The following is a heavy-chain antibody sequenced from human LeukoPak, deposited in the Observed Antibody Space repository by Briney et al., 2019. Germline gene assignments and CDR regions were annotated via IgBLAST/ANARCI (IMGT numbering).Heavy chain of an antibody. D-gene: IGHD6-13*01. CDR1: GFTFSSYG. J-gene: IGHJ4*02. V-gene: IGHV3-30*02. CDR3: AKDKYSSTSIDW. Sequence: GGSLRLSCAASGFTFSSYGMHWVRQAPGKGLEWVAFIRYDGSNKYYADSVKGRFTISRDNSKNTLYLQMSSLRPEDTAVYYCAKDKYSSTSIDWWGPGTLVTVSS. CDR2: IRYDGSNK.